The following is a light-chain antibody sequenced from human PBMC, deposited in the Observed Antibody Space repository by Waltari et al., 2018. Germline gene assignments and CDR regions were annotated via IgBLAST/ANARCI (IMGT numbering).Light chain of an antibody. CDR3: QQYFTSVYT. CDR2: SAS. Sequence: ESVLTQSPDTRSLSPGETATLSCRASQSVTGGFIAWYQQKPGQAPMLLIFSASSRATGIPDRFSGSWSGTGFTLTISSLEPEDFAVYYCQQYFTSVYTFGQGTKLEIK. CDR1: QSVTGGF. V-gene: IGKV3-20*01. J-gene: IGKJ2*01.